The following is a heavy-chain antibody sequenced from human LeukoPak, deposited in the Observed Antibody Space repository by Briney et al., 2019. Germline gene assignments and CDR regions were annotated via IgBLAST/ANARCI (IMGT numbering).Heavy chain of an antibody. J-gene: IGHJ4*02. Sequence: PGGSLRLSCAASGFTFSSYGMSWVRQAPGKGLEWVANIKQDESEKYYVDSVKGRFTISRDNAKNSLYLQMNSLRAEDTAVYYCARARGGDYWGQGTLVTVSS. CDR3: ARARGGDY. V-gene: IGHV3-7*01. D-gene: IGHD3-16*01. CDR2: IKQDESEK. CDR1: GFTFSSYG.